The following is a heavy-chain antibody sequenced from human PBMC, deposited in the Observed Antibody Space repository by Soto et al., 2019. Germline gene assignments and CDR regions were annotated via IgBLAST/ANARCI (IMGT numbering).Heavy chain of an antibody. J-gene: IGHJ2*01. CDR1: GGSISSSSYY. Sequence: QLQLQESGPGLVKPSETLSLTCTVSGGSISSSSYYWGWIRQPPGKGLEWIGSIYYSGSTYYNPSLKSRVTISVDTSKNQFSLKLSSVTAADTAVYYCARKYWGSEVYFDLWGRGTLVTVSS. CDR3: ARKYWGSEVYFDL. CDR2: IYYSGST. V-gene: IGHV4-39*01. D-gene: IGHD7-27*01.